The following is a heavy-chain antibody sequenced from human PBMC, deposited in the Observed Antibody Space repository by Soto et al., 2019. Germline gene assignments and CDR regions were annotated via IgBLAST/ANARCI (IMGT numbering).Heavy chain of an antibody. CDR3: ARDGIVSGYSYGYYYYGMDV. Sequence: GASVKVSCKASGYTFTSYYMHWVRQAPGQGLEWMGIINPSGGSTSYAQKFQGRVTMTRDTSTSTVYMELSSLRSEDTAVYYCARDGIVSGYSYGYYYYGMDVWGQGTTVTVSS. CDR2: INPSGGST. D-gene: IGHD5-18*01. J-gene: IGHJ6*02. V-gene: IGHV1-46*01. CDR1: GYTFTSYY.